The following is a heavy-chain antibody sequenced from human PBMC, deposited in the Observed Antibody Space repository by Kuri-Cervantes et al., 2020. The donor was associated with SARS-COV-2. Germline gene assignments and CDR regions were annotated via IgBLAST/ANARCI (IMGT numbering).Heavy chain of an antibody. V-gene: IGHV1-2*06. D-gene: IGHD6-19*01. CDR2: INPNSGGT. J-gene: IGHJ6*02. CDR3: ARALIAVAGKNYYGMDV. CDR1: GYTFTGHY. Sequence: ASVKVSCKASGYTFTGHYMHWVRQAPGQGLEWMGRINPNSGGTNYAQKFQGRVTTTRDTSISTAYMELSRLRSDDTAVYYCARALIAVAGKNYYGMDVWGQGTTVTVSS.